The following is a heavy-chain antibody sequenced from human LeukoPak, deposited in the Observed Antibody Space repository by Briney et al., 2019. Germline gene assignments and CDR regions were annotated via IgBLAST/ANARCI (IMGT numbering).Heavy chain of an antibody. CDR1: GGSISSSSYY. D-gene: IGHD1-26*01. Sequence: SETLSLTCTVSGGSISSSSYYWGWIRQPPGKGLEWIGSIYYSGSTYYNPSLKSRVTISVDTSKNQFSLKLSSVTAADTAVYYCARVPGYGSHLYFDYWGQGTLVTASS. CDR2: IYYSGST. CDR3: ARVPGYGSHLYFDY. V-gene: IGHV4-39*07. J-gene: IGHJ4*02.